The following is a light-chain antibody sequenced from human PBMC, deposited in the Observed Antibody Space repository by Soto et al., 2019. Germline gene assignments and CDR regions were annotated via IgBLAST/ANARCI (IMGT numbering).Light chain of an antibody. V-gene: IGKV3-11*01. Sequence: EIVLTQSPATLSLSPGERATLSCRASQSVSSYLAWYQQKPGQAPRLLIYDASNRATGIPARFSGSGSGTDFTLTISSPEPEDFAVYYCQQRRGFTFGPGTKVDIK. CDR1: QSVSSY. CDR3: QQRRGFT. J-gene: IGKJ3*01. CDR2: DAS.